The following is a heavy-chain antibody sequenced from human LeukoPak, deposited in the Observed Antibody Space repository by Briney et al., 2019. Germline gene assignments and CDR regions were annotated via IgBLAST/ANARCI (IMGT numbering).Heavy chain of an antibody. V-gene: IGHV4-59*08. CDR2: IYYSGST. CDR3: ARLSSDYYDSSGYYAGDY. D-gene: IGHD3-22*01. J-gene: IGHJ4*02. CDR1: GGSISDYY. Sequence: PSETLSLTCTVSGGSISDYYWSWIRQPPGKGLEWIGYIYYSGSTTYNPSLKSRVTISVDTSKNQFSLKLISVTAADTAVYYCARLSSDYYDSSGYYAGDYWGQGTLVTVSS.